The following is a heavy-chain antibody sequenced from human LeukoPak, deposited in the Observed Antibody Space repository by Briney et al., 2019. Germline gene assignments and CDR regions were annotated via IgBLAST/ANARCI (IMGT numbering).Heavy chain of an antibody. V-gene: IGHV4-61*01. CDR3: ARDRSELGYCSSTSCRGRSWFDP. CDR2: IYYSGST. Sequence: SETLSLTCTVSGGSISSSSYYWSWIRQPPGKGLEWIGYIYYSGSTNYNPSLKSRVTISVDTSKNQFSLKLSSVTPADTAVYYCARDRSELGYCSSTSCRGRSWFDPWGQGTLVTVSS. J-gene: IGHJ5*02. D-gene: IGHD2-2*01. CDR1: GGSISSSSYY.